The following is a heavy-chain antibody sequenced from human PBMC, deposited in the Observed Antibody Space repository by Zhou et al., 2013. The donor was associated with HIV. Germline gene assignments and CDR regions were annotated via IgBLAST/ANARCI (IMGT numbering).Heavy chain of an antibody. CDR1: GVSFSNYA. CDR2: TIPHFGVI. D-gene: IGHD1-20*01. Sequence: MQSGAEVKISCKASGVSFSNYAVNWVRQAPGQQLEWMGGTIPHFGVINPAQKFKDRLRLTADASTTTVYMDLSGLEFADTAVYYCVGRQKYNPGNVGNFDFWGQGTLVTVSS. V-gene: IGHV1-69*01. CDR3: VGRQKYNPGNVGNFDF. J-gene: IGHJ4*02.